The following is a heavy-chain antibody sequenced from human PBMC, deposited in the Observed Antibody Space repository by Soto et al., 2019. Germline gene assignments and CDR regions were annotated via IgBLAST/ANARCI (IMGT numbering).Heavy chain of an antibody. CDR1: GLTFSNYA. J-gene: IGHJ3*01. D-gene: IGHD3-10*01. V-gene: IGHV3-23*01. CDR2: SSDTGGSA. CDR3: VKEGTGCHYHGFFDV. Sequence: GGSLRLSCAASGLTFSNYAMNWVRQAPGKGLEWVSASSDTGGSAFYADSVKGRFTISRDNSKNMLYLQMNSLRAEDTSIYYCVKEGTGCHYHGFFDVWGRGTMVTV.